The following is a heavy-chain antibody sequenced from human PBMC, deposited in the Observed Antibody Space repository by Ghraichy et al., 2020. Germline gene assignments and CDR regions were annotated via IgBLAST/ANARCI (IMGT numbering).Heavy chain of an antibody. CDR3: TRDWGSYCSGGSCYSRARAFDI. CDR2: IKQDGSEK. V-gene: IGHV3-7*03. CDR1: GFTFSGYW. D-gene: IGHD2-15*01. J-gene: IGHJ3*02. Sequence: GESLNISCAASGFTFSGYWMSWVRQAPGEGLEWVANIKQDGSEKYYVDSVKGRFIISRDNAKNSLYLQMNSLRAEDTAVYYCTRDWGSYCSGGSCYSRARAFDIWGQGTMVTVSS.